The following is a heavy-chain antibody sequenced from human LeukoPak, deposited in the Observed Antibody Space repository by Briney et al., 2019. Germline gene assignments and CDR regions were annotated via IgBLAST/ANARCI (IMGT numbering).Heavy chain of an antibody. CDR1: GITFSSYA. CDR2: ISGSGRST. CDR3: APGASGSYYYGMDV. V-gene: IGHV3-23*01. J-gene: IGHJ6*02. D-gene: IGHD1-26*01. Sequence: TGGSLRLSCAVSGITFSSYAMSWVRQAPGKGLERVSAISGSGRSTYYTDSVKGRFTISRDNSKNTVYLQMNSLRAEDTAVYYCAPGASGSYYYGMDVWGQGTTVTVSS.